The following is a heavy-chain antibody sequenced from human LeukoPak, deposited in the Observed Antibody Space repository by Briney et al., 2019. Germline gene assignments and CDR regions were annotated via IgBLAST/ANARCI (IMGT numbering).Heavy chain of an antibody. Sequence: GGSLRLSCAVSGITLSNYGMSLVRQAPGKGLEWVAGISDRGGRTNYADSVKGRFTLYRDNPKNTLYLQMNSLRAEDTAVYFCAKRGVVIRVILVGFHKEAYYFDSWGQGALVTVSS. CDR1: GITLSNYG. CDR3: AKRGVVIRVILVGFHKEAYYFDS. J-gene: IGHJ4*02. D-gene: IGHD3-22*01. CDR2: ISDRGGRT. V-gene: IGHV3-23*01.